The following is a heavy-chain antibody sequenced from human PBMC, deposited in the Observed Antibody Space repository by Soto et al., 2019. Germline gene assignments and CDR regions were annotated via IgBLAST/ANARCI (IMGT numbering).Heavy chain of an antibody. V-gene: IGHV3-23*01. CDR2: VSANGQGI. J-gene: IGHJ4*02. CDR1: GFTSSSAA. Sequence: GGSLRVSWAASGFTSSSAAISWVRQGPGKGLEWVSAVSANGQGIYYADSVRGRFTISRDNSKNTVFLHMDSLSAEDTAVYYCAKDRLYPRDYFHYWGQGTLVTVSS. CDR3: AKDRLYPRDYFHY.